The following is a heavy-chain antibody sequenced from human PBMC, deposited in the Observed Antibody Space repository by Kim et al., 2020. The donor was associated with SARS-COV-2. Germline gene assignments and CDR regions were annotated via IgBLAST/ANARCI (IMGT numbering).Heavy chain of an antibody. CDR1: GGSITTHY. CDR3: AREVLRMTTVTTGYFDY. V-gene: IGHV4-59*11. Sequence: SETLSLTCTVSGGSITTHYWSWIRQPPGKGLDWIGYIYHSGSTNYNTSLNSRVTISVDTSKNQFSLKLSSVTAADTAVYYCAREVLRMTTVTTGYFDYWGQGTLVTVSS. J-gene: IGHJ4*02. D-gene: IGHD4-17*01. CDR2: IYHSGST.